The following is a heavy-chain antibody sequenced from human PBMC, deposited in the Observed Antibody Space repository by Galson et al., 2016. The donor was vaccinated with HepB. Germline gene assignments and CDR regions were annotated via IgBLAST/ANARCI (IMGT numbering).Heavy chain of an antibody. CDR1: GGSVSSSGYF. CDR2: ISYSGST. CDR3: ARDSIRLREVLYGLDV. J-gene: IGHJ6*02. V-gene: IGHV4-31*03. D-gene: IGHD3-10*01. Sequence: TLSLTCTVSGGSVSSSGYFWNWIRQHPGKGLEWIGFISYSGSTYYNASLKSRVTISLATSQNQVSLRLTSVSVADTAIYYCARDSIRLREVLYGLDVWGRGTAVTVSS.